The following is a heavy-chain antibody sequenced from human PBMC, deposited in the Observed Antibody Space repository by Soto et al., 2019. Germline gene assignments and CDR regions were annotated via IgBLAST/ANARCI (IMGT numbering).Heavy chain of an antibody. D-gene: IGHD5-18*01. Sequence: PGESLKSSCNGSGYSVTIYWMSWVRQMPGKGLEWMGRIDPSDSYTNYSPSFQGHVTISADKSISTAYLQWSSLKASDTAMYYCASPNLVGYSYGYNYVMEVWGQGTTVTVSS. CDR2: IDPSDSYT. V-gene: IGHV5-10-1*01. J-gene: IGHJ6*02. CDR1: GYSVTIYW. CDR3: ASPNLVGYSYGYNYVMEV.